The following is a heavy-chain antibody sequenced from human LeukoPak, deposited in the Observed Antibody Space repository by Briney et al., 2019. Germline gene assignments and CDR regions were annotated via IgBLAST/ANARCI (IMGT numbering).Heavy chain of an antibody. V-gene: IGHV1-18*01. Sequence: GASVEVSCKASGYTFTSYGISWVRQAPGQGLEWMGWISAYNGNTNCAQKLQGRVTMTTDTSTSTAYMELRSLRSDDTAVYYCASGINTCSGGSCYSDYYYGMDVWGQGTTVTVSS. J-gene: IGHJ6*02. D-gene: IGHD2-15*01. CDR2: ISAYNGNT. CDR3: ASGINTCSGGSCYSDYYYGMDV. CDR1: GYTFTSYG.